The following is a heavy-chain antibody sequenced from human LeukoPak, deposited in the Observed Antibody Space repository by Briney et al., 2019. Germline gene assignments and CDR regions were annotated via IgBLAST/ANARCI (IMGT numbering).Heavy chain of an antibody. J-gene: IGHJ4*02. V-gene: IGHV1-2*02. CDR1: GYTFTGYY. Sequence: GASVKVSCKASGYTFTGYYMHWVRQAPGQGLEWMGWINPNSGGTNYAQKFQGRVTMTRDTSIGTAYMELSRLRSDDTAVYYCARARYNWNHQIGYWGQGTLVTVSS. CDR2: INPNSGGT. CDR3: ARARYNWNHQIGY. D-gene: IGHD1-14*01.